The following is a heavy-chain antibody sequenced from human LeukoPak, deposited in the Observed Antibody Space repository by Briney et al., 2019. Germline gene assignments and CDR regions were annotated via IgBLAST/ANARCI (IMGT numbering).Heavy chain of an antibody. CDR1: GGTFSSYA. Sequence: SVKVSCKASGGTFSSYAISWVRQAPGQGLEWMGGIIPIFGTANYAQKFQGRVTITADESTSTAYMELSSLRSEDTAVYYCARGATHGWYGGSYSDYWGQGTLVTVSS. D-gene: IGHD6-19*01. CDR2: IIPIFGTA. V-gene: IGHV1-69*13. CDR3: ARGATHGWYGGSYSDY. J-gene: IGHJ4*02.